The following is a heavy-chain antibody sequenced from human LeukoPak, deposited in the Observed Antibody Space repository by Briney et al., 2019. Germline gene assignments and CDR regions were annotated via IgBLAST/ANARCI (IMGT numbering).Heavy chain of an antibody. CDR3: AKSQKNYYDSSGYYFGWFDP. CDR2: ISYDGSNK. CDR1: GFTFSSYG. V-gene: IGHV3-30*18. D-gene: IGHD3-22*01. J-gene: IGHJ5*02. Sequence: GGSLRLSCAASGFTFSSYGMHWVRQAPGKGLEWVAVISYDGSNKYYADSVKGRFTISRDNSKNTLYLQMNSLRAEDTAVYYCAKSQKNYYDSSGYYFGWFDPWGQGTLVTVSS.